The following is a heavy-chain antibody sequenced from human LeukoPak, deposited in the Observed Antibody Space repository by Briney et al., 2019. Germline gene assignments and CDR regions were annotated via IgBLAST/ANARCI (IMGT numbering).Heavy chain of an antibody. CDR3: ARDRTYCSSTSCYTYYYYGMDV. D-gene: IGHD2-2*02. CDR2: IIPIFGTA. CDR1: GGTFSSYA. Sequence: SVKVSCKASGGTFSSYAISWVRQAPGQGLEWMGGIIPIFGTANYAQKFQGRVTITADESTSTAYMEQSSLRSEDTAVYYCARDRTYCSSTSCYTYYYYGMDVWGKGTTVTVSS. J-gene: IGHJ6*04. V-gene: IGHV1-69*13.